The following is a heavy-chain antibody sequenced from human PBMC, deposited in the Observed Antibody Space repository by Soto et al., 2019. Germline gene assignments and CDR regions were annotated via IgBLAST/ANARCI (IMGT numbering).Heavy chain of an antibody. CDR3: AGGPVHDVFDS. CDR2: IIPIFGTA. J-gene: IGHJ3*02. CDR1: GGTFSSYA. Sequence: ASVKVSCKAAGGTFSSYAISWVRQAPGQGLEWMGGIIPIFGTANYAQKFQGRVTITADESTSTAYMELSSLRSEDTAVYYCAGGPVHDVFDSWGQGTMVTVSS. D-gene: IGHD3-16*01. V-gene: IGHV1-69*01.